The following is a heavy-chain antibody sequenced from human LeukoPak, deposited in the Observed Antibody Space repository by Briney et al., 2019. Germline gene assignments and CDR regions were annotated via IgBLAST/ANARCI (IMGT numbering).Heavy chain of an antibody. D-gene: IGHD6-13*01. CDR3: ARAVAAAGANWIDP. Sequence: SETLSLTCTVSGGSISSYYWSWIRQPPGKGLEWIGYIYYSGSTNYNPSLKSRVTISVDTSKNQFSLKLSSVTAADTAVYYCARAVAAAGANWIDPWGQGTLVTVSS. V-gene: IGHV4-59*01. J-gene: IGHJ5*02. CDR2: IYYSGST. CDR1: GGSISSYY.